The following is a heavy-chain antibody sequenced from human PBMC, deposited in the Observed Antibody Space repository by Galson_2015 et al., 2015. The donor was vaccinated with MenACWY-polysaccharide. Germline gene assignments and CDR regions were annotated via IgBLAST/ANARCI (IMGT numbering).Heavy chain of an antibody. CDR1: GDSVSSNSVS. D-gene: IGHD3-10*01. Sequence: CAISGDSVSSNSVSWNWIRQTPSRGLEWLGRTYYRTKWDDDYAVSVRSRMTINPDTSKNQFSLHLNSVTPEDTAVYYCVRGGFGQTVGRFDYWGQGALVTVSS. CDR3: VRGGFGQTVGRFDY. V-gene: IGHV6-1*01. CDR2: TYYRTKWDD. J-gene: IGHJ4*02.